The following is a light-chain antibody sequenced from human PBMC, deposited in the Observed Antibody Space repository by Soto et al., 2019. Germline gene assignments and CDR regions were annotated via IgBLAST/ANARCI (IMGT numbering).Light chain of an antibody. Sequence: EILLTQSPGTRSLSPWETAALSGMASQSVSSNLAWYQQKPGQAPRLLLYDASNRATGIPARFSGSGSGTDFTLTISSLEPADFAVYYCQQRSNWPLTFGGGTKVDIK. J-gene: IGKJ4*01. CDR1: QSVSSN. V-gene: IGKV3-11*01. CDR2: DAS. CDR3: QQRSNWPLT.